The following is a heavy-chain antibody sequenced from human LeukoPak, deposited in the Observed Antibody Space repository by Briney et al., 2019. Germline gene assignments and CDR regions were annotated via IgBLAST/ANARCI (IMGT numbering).Heavy chain of an antibody. V-gene: IGHV4-39*07. Sequence: SETLSLTCTVSGGSIDITTYYWGWIRQPPGKGLDWIGSVYYTGGTYYNPSLMSRVTISIDTSKNQFSLKLSSVTAADTAVYYCARWYYDLWSGHENNWFDPWGQGTLVTVSS. J-gene: IGHJ5*02. CDR2: VYYTGGT. D-gene: IGHD3-3*01. CDR1: GGSIDITTYY. CDR3: ARWYYDLWSGHENNWFDP.